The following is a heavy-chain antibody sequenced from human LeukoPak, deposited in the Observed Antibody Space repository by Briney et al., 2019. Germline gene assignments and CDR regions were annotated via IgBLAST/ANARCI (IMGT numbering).Heavy chain of an antibody. V-gene: IGHV3-33*01. J-gene: IGHJ4*02. D-gene: IGHD6-13*01. CDR3: ASAAGAYDN. CDR1: GVNFGSYG. Sequence: GRSLRLSCAASGVNFGSYGMHWVRQAPGKGLEWVAVIWYDGSSEQYADSVKGRFTISRDNARKTLYLQMNSLRVEDTAVYYCASAAGAYDNWGQGTLVTVSS. CDR2: IWYDGSSE.